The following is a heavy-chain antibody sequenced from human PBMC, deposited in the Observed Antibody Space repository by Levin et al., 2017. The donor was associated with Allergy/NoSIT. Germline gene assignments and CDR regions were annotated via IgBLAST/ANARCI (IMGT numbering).Heavy chain of an antibody. V-gene: IGHV3-9*01. Sequence: SLKISCAASGFTFDDYAMHWVRQAPGKGLEWVSGISWNSGSIGYADSVKGRFTISRDNAKNSLYLQMNSLRAEDTALYYCAKALLWGGDFDYWGQGTLVTVSS. CDR2: ISWNSGSI. CDR1: GFTFDDYA. CDR3: AKALLWGGDFDY. J-gene: IGHJ4*02. D-gene: IGHD2-21*01.